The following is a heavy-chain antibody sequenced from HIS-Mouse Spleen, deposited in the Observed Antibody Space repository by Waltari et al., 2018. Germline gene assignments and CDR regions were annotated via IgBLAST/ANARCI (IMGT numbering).Heavy chain of an antibody. J-gene: IGHJ4*02. D-gene: IGHD1-26*01. CDR1: GFTFSRYG. V-gene: IGHV3-30*18. CDR3: AKDRGSPLYFDY. Sequence: QVQLVESGGGVVQPGRSLRLSCAASGFTFSRYGMLWVRQAPGKGLEWVAVISYDGSNKYYADSVKGRFTISRDNSKNTLYLQMNSLRAEDTAVYYCAKDRGSPLYFDYWGQGTLVTVSS. CDR2: ISYDGSNK.